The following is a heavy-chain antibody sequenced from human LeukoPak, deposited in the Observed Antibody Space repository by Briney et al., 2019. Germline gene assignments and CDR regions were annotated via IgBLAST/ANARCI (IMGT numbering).Heavy chain of an antibody. CDR3: ARSEMDTIRGAFDI. CDR1: GGTFSSYA. J-gene: IGHJ3*02. D-gene: IGHD5-24*01. CDR2: IIPILGIA. Sequence: SVKVSCKASGGTFSSYAISWVRRAPGQGLEWMGRIIPILGIANYAQKFQGRVTITADKSTSTAYMELSSLRSEDTAVCYCARSEMDTIRGAFDIWGQGTMVTVSS. V-gene: IGHV1-69*04.